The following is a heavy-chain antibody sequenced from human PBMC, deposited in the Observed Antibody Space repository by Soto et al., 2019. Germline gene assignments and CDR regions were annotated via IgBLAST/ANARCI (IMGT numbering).Heavy chain of an antibody. CDR1: GFTFSSYA. V-gene: IGHV3-23*01. Sequence: QPGGSLRLSCAASGFTFSSYAMSWVRQAPGKGLEWVSAISGSGGSTYYADSVKGRFTISRDNSKSTLYLQMHGLRAEDMAVYYCARSVRSGTFPYYYYAMDVRGQGTTVTVSS. J-gene: IGHJ6*02. CDR2: ISGSGGST. CDR3: ARSVRSGTFPYYYYAMDV. D-gene: IGHD3-10*01.